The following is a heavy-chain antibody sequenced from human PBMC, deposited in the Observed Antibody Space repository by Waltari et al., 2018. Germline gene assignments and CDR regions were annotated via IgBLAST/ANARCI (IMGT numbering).Heavy chain of an antibody. Sequence: QVQLQESGPGLVKPSETLSLTCAVSGYSLSSGYYWGWIRQPPGKGLEWIGSIYHSGSTYYNPSLKSRVTISVDTSKNQFSLKLSSVTAADTAVYYCAGLGYCSGGSCYSFDYWGQGTLVTVSS. V-gene: IGHV4-38-2*01. CDR2: IYHSGST. D-gene: IGHD2-15*01. CDR1: GYSLSSGYY. J-gene: IGHJ4*02. CDR3: AGLGYCSGGSCYSFDY.